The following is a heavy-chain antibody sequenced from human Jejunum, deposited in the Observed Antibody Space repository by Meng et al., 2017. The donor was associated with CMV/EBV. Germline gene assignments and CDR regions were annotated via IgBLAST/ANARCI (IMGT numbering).Heavy chain of an antibody. J-gene: IGHJ4*02. CDR2: IHDTGST. CDR3: ARGSIFVSFDS. D-gene: IGHD3-3*01. Sequence: QVQLADSGPGLVKPSQTLSLTCSVSGGSIGSGDYYWSWIRQPPGKGLEWIGYIHDTGSTYYNPSLKSRVDISLGTSRNHFSLTLSSVTAEDTAVYFCARGSIFVSFDSWGQGTLVTVSS. CDR1: GGSIGSGDYY. V-gene: IGHV4-30-4*08.